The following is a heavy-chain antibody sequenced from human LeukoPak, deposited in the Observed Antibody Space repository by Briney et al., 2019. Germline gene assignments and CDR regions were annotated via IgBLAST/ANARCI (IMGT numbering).Heavy chain of an antibody. Sequence: SETLSLTCTVSGGSISSSSYYWGWIRQPPGKGLEWIGSIYYSGSTYYNPSLKSRVTISVDTSKNQFSLKLSSVTAADTAVYYCARLAVTKKYYYYYYMDVWGKGTTVTISS. J-gene: IGHJ6*03. CDR1: GGSISSSSYY. CDR2: IYYSGST. CDR3: ARLAVTKKYYYYYYMDV. V-gene: IGHV4-39*07. D-gene: IGHD4-17*01.